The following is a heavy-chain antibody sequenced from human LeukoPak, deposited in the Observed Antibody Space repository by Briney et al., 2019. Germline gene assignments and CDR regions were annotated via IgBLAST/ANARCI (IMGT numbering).Heavy chain of an antibody. V-gene: IGHV3-21*01. D-gene: IGHD1-26*01. CDR3: ARGGSYGEDYFDY. J-gene: IGHJ4*02. CDR2: ISSSSSYI. Sequence: GGSLRLSCAASGFTFSSYSMNWVRQAPGKGLEWVSSISSSSSYIYYADSVKGRFTISRDNAKNSLYLQMNSLRAEDPAVYYCARGGSYGEDYFDYWGQGTLVTVSS. CDR1: GFTFSSYS.